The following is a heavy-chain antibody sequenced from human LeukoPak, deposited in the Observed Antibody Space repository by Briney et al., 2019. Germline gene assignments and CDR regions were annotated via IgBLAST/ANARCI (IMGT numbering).Heavy chain of an antibody. CDR3: ARGFFPLNWNDDLFFDY. D-gene: IGHD1-1*01. V-gene: IGHV1-18*01. CDR1: GYTFTDYN. J-gene: IGHJ4*02. CDR2: ISAYNGNT. Sequence: GASVKVSCKASGYTFTDYNIHWVRQAPGQGLEWMGWISAYNGNTNYAQKLQGRVTMTTDTSTSTAYMELRSLRSDDTAVYYCARGFFPLNWNDDLFFDYWGQGTLVTVSS.